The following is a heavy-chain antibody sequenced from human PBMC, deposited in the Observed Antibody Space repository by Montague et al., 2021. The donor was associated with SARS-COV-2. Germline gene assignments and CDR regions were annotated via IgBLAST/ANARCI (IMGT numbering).Heavy chain of an antibody. V-gene: IGHV4-39*07. J-gene: IGHJ4*02. Sequence: SETLSLTCTVSGASISSSTYYWGWIRQPPGKGLEWIGSGYFDGSPYYKSSLKSRVTVSVDTSKNQFSLKLTFVTVAATAVYFCARVVGKGFSGDDNEGGFDYWGQGILVTVSS. CDR1: GASISSSTYY. D-gene: IGHD5-12*01. CDR3: ARVVGKGFSGDDNEGGFDY. CDR2: GYFDGSP.